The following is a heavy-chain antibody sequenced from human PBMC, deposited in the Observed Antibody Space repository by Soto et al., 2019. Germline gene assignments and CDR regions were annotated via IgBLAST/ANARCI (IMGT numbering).Heavy chain of an antibody. CDR3: ARALPYYYYGMDV. CDR2: ISSSSSYT. Sequence: GGSLRLSCAASGLPFSDYYMSWIRQAPGKGLEWVSYISSSSSYTNYADSVKGRFTISRDNAKNSLYLQMNSLRAEDTAVYYCARALPYYYYGMDVWGQGTTVTVSS. CDR1: GLPFSDYY. V-gene: IGHV3-11*06. J-gene: IGHJ6*02.